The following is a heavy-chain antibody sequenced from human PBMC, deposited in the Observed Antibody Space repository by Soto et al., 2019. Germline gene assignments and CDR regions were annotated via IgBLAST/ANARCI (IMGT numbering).Heavy chain of an antibody. D-gene: IGHD1-26*01. V-gene: IGHV3-72*01. CDR2: TRNKANRYSP. CDR1: GFMFSDYY. J-gene: IGHJ4*02. Sequence: EVQLVESGGGLVQPGGSLTLSCAASGFMFSDYYMDWVRQVPGKGLEWVGRTRNKANRYSPEYAPSVKGRFTISRHDLDDSMYLQMNSLKTEDTAVYYCARDTGGSYDYWGQGALVTVSS. CDR3: ARDTGGSYDY.